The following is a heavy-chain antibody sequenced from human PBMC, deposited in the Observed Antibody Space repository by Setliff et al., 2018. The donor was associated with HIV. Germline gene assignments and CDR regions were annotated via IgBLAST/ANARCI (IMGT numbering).Heavy chain of an antibody. V-gene: IGHV1-69*05. Sequence: GASVKVSCKASGGSLNNYAISWARQAPGQGLEWMGGITPIFGTTTYAQKFQDRVTITTDESTTTFYMELSSLRSEDTALYFCARDLNDRWLQQYWFFDLWGRGTQVTVSS. CDR3: ARDLNDRWLQQYWFFDL. J-gene: IGHJ2*01. D-gene: IGHD5-12*01. CDR2: ITPIFGTT. CDR1: GGSLNNYA.